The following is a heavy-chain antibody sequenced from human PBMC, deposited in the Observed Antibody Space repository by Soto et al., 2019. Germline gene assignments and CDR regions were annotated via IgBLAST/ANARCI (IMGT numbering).Heavy chain of an antibody. J-gene: IGHJ5*02. CDR1: GGSISSGGYY. CDR2: IYYSGST. D-gene: IGHD6-19*01. Sequence: SETLSLTCTVSGGSISSGGYYWSWIRQHPGKGLEWIGYIYYSGSTYYNPSLKSRVTISVDTSKNQFSLKLSSVTAADTAVYYCARAKQWLVYYWFDPWGQGTLVTVSS. CDR3: ARAKQWLVYYWFDP. V-gene: IGHV4-31*03.